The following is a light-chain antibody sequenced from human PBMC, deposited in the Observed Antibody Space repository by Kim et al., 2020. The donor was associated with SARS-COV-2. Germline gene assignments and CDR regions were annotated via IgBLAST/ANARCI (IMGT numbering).Light chain of an antibody. Sequence: SIASSCTRTSRGVGACNCVGCCQHPPGKAPKAMFFDVTNRPSGVSDRFSGSKSGNPASLTISGLQTGDEADYYCSSYSSSGTYVFGPGTKVTVL. CDR2: DVT. CDR3: SSYSSSGTYV. J-gene: IGLJ1*01. CDR1: SRGVGACNC. V-gene: IGLV2-14*03.